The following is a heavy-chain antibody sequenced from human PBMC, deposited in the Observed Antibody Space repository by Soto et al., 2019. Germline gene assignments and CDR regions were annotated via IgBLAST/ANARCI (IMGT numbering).Heavy chain of an antibody. CDR1: GGTFSGYT. J-gene: IGHJ5*02. CDR3: ARDPTKSYDILTGYYSHWFDP. Sequence: QVQLVQSGAEVKKRGSSVKVSCKASGGTFSGYTISWVRQAPGQGLEWMGRIIPILGIANDAQKFQGRVTLTADKSTSTAYMELSSMRSEDTAVYYCARDPTKSYDILTGYYSHWFDPWGQGTLVTVSS. D-gene: IGHD3-9*01. CDR2: IIPILGIA. V-gene: IGHV1-69*08.